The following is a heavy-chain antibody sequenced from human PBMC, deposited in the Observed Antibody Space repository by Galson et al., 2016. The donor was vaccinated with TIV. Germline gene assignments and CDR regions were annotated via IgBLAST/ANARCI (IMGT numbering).Heavy chain of an antibody. J-gene: IGHJ3*02. CDR1: GFIFRRYS. Sequence: SLRLSCAASGFIFRRYSMNWVRQAPGKGLEWVSTISSSSDYRFHADSVKGRFTISRDNARNSLHLQINSLRVEDTAVYYCARDRDYYDSSSYSPDAFDMWGQGTMVTVSS. V-gene: IGHV3-21*01. D-gene: IGHD3-22*01. CDR3: ARDRDYYDSSSYSPDAFDM. CDR2: ISSSSDYR.